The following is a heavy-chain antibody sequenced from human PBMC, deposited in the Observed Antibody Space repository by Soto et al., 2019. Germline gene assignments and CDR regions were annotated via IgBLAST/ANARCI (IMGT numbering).Heavy chain of an antibody. D-gene: IGHD6-13*01. CDR1: GGSISSSSYY. J-gene: IGHJ3*02. CDR3: ARLRSSSWYFAFDI. CDR2: IYYSGST. Sequence: QLQLQESGPGLLKPSETLSLTCTVSGGSISSSSYYWGWIRQPPGKGLEWIGSIYYSGSTYYNPSLKSRVTISVDTSKNQFPLKLSSVTAADTAVYYCARLRSSSWYFAFDIWGQGTMVTVSS. V-gene: IGHV4-39*01.